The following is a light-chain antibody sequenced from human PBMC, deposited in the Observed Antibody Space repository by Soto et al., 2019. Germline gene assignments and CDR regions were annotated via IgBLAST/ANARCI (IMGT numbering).Light chain of an antibody. Sequence: DIVMTQSPLSLPVTPGEPASISCRSSQSLLHSNGYNYLDWYLQKPGQSPQVLIYMGSIWASGVPDRFSGSGSGTDFTLKISRVEAEDVGIYYCMQALQTPLTFGGGTKVEIK. V-gene: IGKV2-28*01. CDR1: QSLLHSNGYNY. J-gene: IGKJ4*01. CDR3: MQALQTPLT. CDR2: MGS.